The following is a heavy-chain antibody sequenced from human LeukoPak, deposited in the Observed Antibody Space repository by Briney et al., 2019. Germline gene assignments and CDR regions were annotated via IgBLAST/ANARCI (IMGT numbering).Heavy chain of an antibody. Sequence: GASVKVSCKVSGYTLTELSMHWVRQAPGQGLEWMGWINPNSGGTNYAQKFQGWVTMTRDASISTAYMELSRLRSDDTAVYYCARDLVVPAKYYYGMDVWGQGTTVTVSS. CDR3: ARDLVVPAKYYYGMDV. CDR1: GYTLTELS. V-gene: IGHV1-2*04. D-gene: IGHD2-2*01. J-gene: IGHJ6*02. CDR2: INPNSGGT.